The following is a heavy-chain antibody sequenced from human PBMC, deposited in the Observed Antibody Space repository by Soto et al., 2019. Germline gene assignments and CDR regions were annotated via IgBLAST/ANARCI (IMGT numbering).Heavy chain of an antibody. J-gene: IGHJ4*02. V-gene: IGHV1-58*02. CDR1: GFTFSSSA. D-gene: IGHD1-20*01. CDR2: IVVGSGNT. Sequence: SVKVSCKAAGFTFSSSAMQWVRQARGQRLEWIGWIVVGSGNTNYAQKFQERVTITRDNSKDTLYLQMNNLRAEDTAVYYCAKPPDYNWNDYWGQGTLVTVSS. CDR3: AKPPDYNWNDY.